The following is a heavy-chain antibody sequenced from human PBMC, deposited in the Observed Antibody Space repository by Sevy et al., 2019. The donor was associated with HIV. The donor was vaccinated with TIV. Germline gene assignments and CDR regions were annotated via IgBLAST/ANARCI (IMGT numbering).Heavy chain of an antibody. CDR3: ARYEEDTTLVNAFDI. CDR2: ISNTGIYI. V-gene: IGHV3-21*01. D-gene: IGHD5-18*01. Sequence: GGSLRLSCAASGFTFSSYIINWVRQAPGKGLEWVSSISNTGIYIYYADSVKGRFTISRDNAKNSLYLQMNSLRAEDTAVYYCARYEEDTTLVNAFDIWGPGTMVTVSS. J-gene: IGHJ3*02. CDR1: GFTFSSYI.